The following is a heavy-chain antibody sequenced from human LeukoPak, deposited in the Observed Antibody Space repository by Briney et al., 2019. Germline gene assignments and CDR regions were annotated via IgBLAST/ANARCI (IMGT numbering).Heavy chain of an antibody. CDR3: ASWYSSSSLQEI. V-gene: IGHV3-30-3*01. CDR1: GFTFSSYA. J-gene: IGHJ4*02. Sequence: GGSLRLSCAASGFTFSSYAMHWVRQAPGKGLEWVAVISYDGSNKYYADSVKGRFTISRDNSKNTLYLQMNSLRAEDRAVYYCASWYSSSSLQEIWGQGTLVTVSS. D-gene: IGHD6-6*01. CDR2: ISYDGSNK.